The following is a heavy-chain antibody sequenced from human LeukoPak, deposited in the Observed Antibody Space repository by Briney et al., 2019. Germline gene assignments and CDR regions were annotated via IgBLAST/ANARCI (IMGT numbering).Heavy chain of an antibody. CDR3: ARDSYGSYGMDV. D-gene: IGHD4-17*01. Sequence: PGGSLRLSCAASGFTFSPSWMHWVRQAPGKGLEWVSRIKGDGTYKNYADSVRGRFTISRDNAKNSLYLQMNSLRAEDTAVYYCARDSYGSYGMDVWGQGTTVTVSS. CDR2: IKGDGTYK. J-gene: IGHJ6*02. CDR1: GFTFSPSW. V-gene: IGHV3-74*01.